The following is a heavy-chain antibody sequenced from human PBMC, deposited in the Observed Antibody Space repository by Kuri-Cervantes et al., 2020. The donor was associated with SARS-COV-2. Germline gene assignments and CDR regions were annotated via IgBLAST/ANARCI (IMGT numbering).Heavy chain of an antibody. V-gene: IGHV1-8*02. CDR3: ARGGFTMIVVVKDAFDI. CDR2: MNPNSGNT. CDR1: GYTFTSYD. J-gene: IGHJ3*02. D-gene: IGHD3-22*01. Sequence: ASVKVSCKASGYTFTSYDINWVRQATGQGLEWMGGMNPNSGNTGYAQKFQGRVTMTRGTSISTAYMELSRLRSDDTAVYYCARGGFTMIVVVKDAFDIWCQGTMVTVSS.